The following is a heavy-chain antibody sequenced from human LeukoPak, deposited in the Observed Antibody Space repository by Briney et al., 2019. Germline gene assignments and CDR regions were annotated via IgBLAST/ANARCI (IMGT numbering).Heavy chain of an antibody. D-gene: IGHD5-24*01. J-gene: IGHJ4*02. Sequence: GGSLRLSCAASGFTFSSYAMLWVRQATGKGLEWVAVISYDGSNKYYADSVKGRFNISRDNYENTLYLQMNSLRAEDTAVYYCARSRKDGSPLYYFDYWGQGTLVTVSS. CDR1: GFTFSSYA. V-gene: IGHV3-30-3*01. CDR2: ISYDGSNK. CDR3: ARSRKDGSPLYYFDY.